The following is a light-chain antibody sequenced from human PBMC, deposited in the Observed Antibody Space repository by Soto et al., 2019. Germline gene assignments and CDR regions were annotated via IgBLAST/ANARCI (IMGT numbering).Light chain of an antibody. CDR1: QVISNH. V-gene: IGKV1-9*01. CDR2: AAS. J-gene: IGKJ3*01. CDR3: QHLDSYPFS. Sequence: DIRLTQSPAFLSASVGDRVTITCRASQVISNHLAWYQQKPGKAPKLLIYAASTLQSGVPSVFSGSGSGTEFTLTIDSLQPEDFATYYCQHLDSYPFSFGPGTKVDSK.